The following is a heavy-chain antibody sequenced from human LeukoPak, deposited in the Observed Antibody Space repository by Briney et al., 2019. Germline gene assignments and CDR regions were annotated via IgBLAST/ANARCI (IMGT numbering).Heavy chain of an antibody. CDR3: ARHGRAENYYYYGMDV. J-gene: IGHJ6*02. Sequence: SETLSLTCTVSGGSISSYYWSWIRQPPGKGLEWIGYIYYSGSTNYNPSLKSRVTISVDTSRNQFSLKLSSVTAADTAVYYCARHGRAENYYYYGMDVWGQGTTVTVSS. D-gene: IGHD1-14*01. CDR2: IYYSGST. CDR1: GGSISSYY. V-gene: IGHV4-59*08.